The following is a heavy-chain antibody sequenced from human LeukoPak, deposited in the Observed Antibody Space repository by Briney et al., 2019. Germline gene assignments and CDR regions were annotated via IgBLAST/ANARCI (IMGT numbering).Heavy chain of an antibody. Sequence: GGSLRLSCAASGFTFSRYWMIWARKAPGKGLEWVAKIKQDGSEKYYVDSVRGRFTISRDNAKNSLYLQMNSLRAEDSAVYYCARDGGDYGDSYFDYWGQGTLVTVSS. D-gene: IGHD4-17*01. V-gene: IGHV3-7*01. CDR1: GFTFSRYW. J-gene: IGHJ4*01. CDR3: ARDGGDYGDSYFDY. CDR2: IKQDGSEK.